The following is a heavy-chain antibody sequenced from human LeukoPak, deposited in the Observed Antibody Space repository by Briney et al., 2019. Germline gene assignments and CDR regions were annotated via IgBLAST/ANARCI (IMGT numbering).Heavy chain of an antibody. Sequence: SETLSLTCTASGVSISSYYWSWIRQPPGKGLEWIGYIYYSGSTNYNPSLKRRGTITVDTSKNQFSLKLSSVTAADTAVYYWARGGVGYCSSTSCSPRGNWFAPWGQGTLVTVSS. J-gene: IGHJ5*02. D-gene: IGHD2-2*01. CDR1: GVSISSYY. V-gene: IGHV4-59*12. CDR3: ARGGVGYCSSTSCSPRGNWFAP. CDR2: IYYSGST.